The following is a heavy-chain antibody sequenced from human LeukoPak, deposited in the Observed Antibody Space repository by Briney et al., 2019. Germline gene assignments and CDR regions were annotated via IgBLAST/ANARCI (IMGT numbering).Heavy chain of an antibody. V-gene: IGHV3-21*01. J-gene: IGHJ4*02. D-gene: IGHD2-15*01. CDR2: ISSSSSYI. CDR1: GFTFSSYS. CDR3: ARVVVVAATPVL. Sequence: GVSLRLSCAASGFTFSSYSMNWVRQAPGKGLEWVSSISSSSSYIYYADSAKGRFTISRDNAKNSLYLQMNSLRAEDTAVYYCARVVVVAATPVLWGQGTLVTVSS.